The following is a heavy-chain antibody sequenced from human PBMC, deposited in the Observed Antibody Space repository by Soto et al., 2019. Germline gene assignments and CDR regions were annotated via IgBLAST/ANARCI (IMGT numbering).Heavy chain of an antibody. CDR3: AREGGSSWYMGWFDP. CDR2: IYHSGST. J-gene: IGHJ5*02. V-gene: IGHV4-4*02. CDR1: GGSISSSNW. Sequence: SETLSLTCAVSGGSISSSNWWSWVRQPPGKGLEWIGEIYHSGSTNYNPSLKSRVTISVDKSKNQFSLKLSSVTAADTAVYYCAREGGSSWYMGWFDPWGQGTLVTVSS. D-gene: IGHD6-13*01.